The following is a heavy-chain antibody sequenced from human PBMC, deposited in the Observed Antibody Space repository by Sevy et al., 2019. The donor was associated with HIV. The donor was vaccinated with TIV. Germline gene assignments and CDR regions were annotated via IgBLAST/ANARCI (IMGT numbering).Heavy chain of an antibody. Sequence: GGSLRLSCAASGFTFNSYWMSWVRQAPGKGLEWVADIKQDGSEKYYVDSVKGRFTISRDNSKNSLFLQMNTLRAEDTAVYYCAREGSPYDTYYYYYGMDVWGQGTTVPVSS. J-gene: IGHJ6*02. D-gene: IGHD5-12*01. V-gene: IGHV3-7*01. CDR3: AREGSPYDTYYYYYGMDV. CDR2: IKQDGSEK. CDR1: GFTFNSYW.